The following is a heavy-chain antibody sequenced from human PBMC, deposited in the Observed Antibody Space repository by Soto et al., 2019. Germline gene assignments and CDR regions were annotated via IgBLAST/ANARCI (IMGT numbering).Heavy chain of an antibody. CDR2: ISTLNGNT. CDR3: ARRVQVWLQDYYGMDV. V-gene: IGHV1-18*01. D-gene: IGHD5-18*01. J-gene: IGHJ6*02. CDR1: GYDYVTYA. Sequence: QAQLVQSGAEVKKPGASVNVSCKASGYDYVTYAITWVRQRPGQGLEWMGWISTLNGNTNYAQNFQGRVTMTTDTSTRIVHLELRSLRSDDTAVYYCARRVQVWLQDYYGMDVWGQGTKVTVSS.